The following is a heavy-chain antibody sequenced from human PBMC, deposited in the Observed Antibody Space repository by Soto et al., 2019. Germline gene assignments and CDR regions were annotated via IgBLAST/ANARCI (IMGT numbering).Heavy chain of an antibody. D-gene: IGHD3-10*01. CDR1: GFSLSTSGVG. CDR2: IYWDDDK. Sequence: QITLKESGPTLVKPTQTLTLTCTFSGFSLSTSGVGVGWIRQTPGKALEWLALIYWDDDKRYSPSLKSRLTITKDTSKNQVVLTMTNMDPVDTATYYCAHNSRAHYYGSGVDYWGQGTLVTVSS. V-gene: IGHV2-5*02. CDR3: AHNSRAHYYGSGVDY. J-gene: IGHJ4*02.